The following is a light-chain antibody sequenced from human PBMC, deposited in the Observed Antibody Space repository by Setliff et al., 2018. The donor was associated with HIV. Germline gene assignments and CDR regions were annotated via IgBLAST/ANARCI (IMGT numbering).Light chain of an antibody. J-gene: IGLJ1*01. V-gene: IGLV2-14*03. CDR3: CSYKSSIPLYV. CDR1: SSEVGCYSS. Sequence: QSALTQPASVSGSPGHSNTISFTGTSSEVGCYSSVAWYQQHPDKAPKLMIYDVTNRPSGVSNRFSGSKSGNTASLTISGLQAEDEADYYCCSYKSSIPLYVFGTGTKVTVL. CDR2: DVT.